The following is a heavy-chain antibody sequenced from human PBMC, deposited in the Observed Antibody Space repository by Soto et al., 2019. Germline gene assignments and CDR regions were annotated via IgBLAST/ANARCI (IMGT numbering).Heavy chain of an antibody. Sequence: SETLSLTCAVSGGSISSGGYSWSWIRQPPGKGLEWIGYIYYSGSTYYNPSLKSRVTISVDTSKNQFSLKLSSVTAADTAVYYCARGYGSGWYLGSGNWFDPWGQGTLVTVSS. V-gene: IGHV4-30-2*05. D-gene: IGHD6-19*01. CDR3: ARGYGSGWYLGSGNWFDP. CDR2: IYYSGST. CDR1: GGSISSGGYS. J-gene: IGHJ5*02.